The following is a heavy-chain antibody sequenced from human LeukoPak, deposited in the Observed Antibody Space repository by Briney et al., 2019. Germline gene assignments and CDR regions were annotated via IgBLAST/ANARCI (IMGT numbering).Heavy chain of an antibody. V-gene: IGHV4-4*07. CDR2: ISTSGST. CDR1: GGSISNYY. Sequence: SETLSLTCTVSGGSISNYYWSWIRQPAGKGLEWIGRISTSGSTNYNPSLKSRVTISVDKSRNQFSLKLSSVTAADTAVYYCARVALSGLYYFDNWGQGTLVIVSS. CDR3: ARVALSGLYYFDN. D-gene: IGHD5/OR15-5a*01. J-gene: IGHJ4*02.